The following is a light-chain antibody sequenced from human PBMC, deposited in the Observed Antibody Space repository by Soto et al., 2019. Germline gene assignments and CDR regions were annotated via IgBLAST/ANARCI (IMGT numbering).Light chain of an antibody. J-gene: IGKJ2*01. CDR2: GAS. V-gene: IGKV3-20*01. Sequence: EIVLTQSPGTLSLSPGERATLSCRASQSVSSSYLAWYQQKPGQAPRILIYGASGRATGIPDRFSGSGSGTDFTLTISRLVPEDFAVYYCQQYGSSPPYTFGQGTKLEIK. CDR3: QQYGSSPPYT. CDR1: QSVSSSY.